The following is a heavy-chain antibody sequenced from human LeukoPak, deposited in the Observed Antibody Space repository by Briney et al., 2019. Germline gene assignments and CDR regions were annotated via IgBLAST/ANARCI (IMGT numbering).Heavy chain of an antibody. CDR3: SIYKTTTTHFDY. Sequence: ASVTVSCKASGYTFTSYYMHWVRQAPGQGLEWMGIINPSGGSTSYAQKFQGRVTMTRDTSTSTVYMELSSLRSEDTAVYYCSIYKTTTTHFDYWGQGTLVTVSS. D-gene: IGHD1-1*01. CDR2: INPSGGST. CDR1: GYTFTSYY. J-gene: IGHJ4*02. V-gene: IGHV1-46*01.